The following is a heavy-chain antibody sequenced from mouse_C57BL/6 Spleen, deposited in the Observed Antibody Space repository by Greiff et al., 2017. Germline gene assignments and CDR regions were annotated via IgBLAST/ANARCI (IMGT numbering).Heavy chain of an antibody. V-gene: IGHV14-2*01. CDR1: GFNIKDYY. D-gene: IGHD1-1*01. Sequence: EVMLVESGAELVKPGASVKLSCTASGFNIKDYYMHWVKQRTEQGLEWIGRIDPEDGETKYATKFKGKATITTDTSSNTAYLQLSSLTSEDTAVYYGASLFGGRVFDYWGQGTTLTVSS. CDR2: IDPEDGET. J-gene: IGHJ2*01. CDR3: ASLFGGRVFDY.